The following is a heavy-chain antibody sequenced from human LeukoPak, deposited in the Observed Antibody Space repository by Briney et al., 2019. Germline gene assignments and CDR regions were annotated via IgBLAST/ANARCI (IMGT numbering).Heavy chain of an antibody. D-gene: IGHD5-12*01. Sequence: SETLSLTCTVSGGSISSYYWSWIRQPPGKGLEWIGYIYYSGSTNYNPSLKSRVTISVDTSKNQFSLKLSSVTAADTAVYYCARHRPSRIMATISFIDYWGQGTLVTVSS. CDR3: ARHRPSRIMATISFIDY. J-gene: IGHJ4*02. CDR1: GGSISSYY. V-gene: IGHV4-59*08. CDR2: IYYSGST.